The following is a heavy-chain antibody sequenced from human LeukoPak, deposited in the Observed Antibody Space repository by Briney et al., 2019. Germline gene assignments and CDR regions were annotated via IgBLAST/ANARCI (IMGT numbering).Heavy chain of an antibody. CDR3: AKAESYSSSSFDY. CDR1: GFTFDDYA. Sequence: GGSLRLSCAASGFTFDDYAMHWVRHAPGKGLEWVSGISWNSGSIGYADSVKGRFTISRDNAKSSLYLQMNSLRAEDTALYYCAKAESYSSSSFDYWGQGTLVTVSS. V-gene: IGHV3-9*01. J-gene: IGHJ4*02. D-gene: IGHD6-6*01. CDR2: ISWNSGSI.